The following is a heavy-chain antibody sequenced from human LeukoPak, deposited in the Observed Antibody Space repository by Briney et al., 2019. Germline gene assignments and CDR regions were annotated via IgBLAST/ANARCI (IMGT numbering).Heavy chain of an antibody. CDR3: ARDRPYSSSWPLDY. Sequence: PSETLSLTCTVSGGSISSSSYYWGWIRQPPGKGLEWIGSIYYSGSTYYNPSLKSRVTISVDTSKNQFSLKLSSVTAADTAVYYCARDRPYSSSWPLDYWGQGSLVTVSS. J-gene: IGHJ4*02. D-gene: IGHD6-13*01. CDR2: IYYSGST. V-gene: IGHV4-39*02. CDR1: GGSISSSSYY.